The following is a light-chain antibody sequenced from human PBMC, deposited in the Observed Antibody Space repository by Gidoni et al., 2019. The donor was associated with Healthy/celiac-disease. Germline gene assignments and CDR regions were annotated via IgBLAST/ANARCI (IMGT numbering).Light chain of an antibody. CDR2: DVS. J-gene: IGLJ1*01. Sequence: QSALTQPASVSVSPGQSITISCTGTSRDVGGYNYVSWYQQHPGKAPKLMIYDVSNRPSGVSNRFSGSKSGNTASLTISGLQAEDEADYYCSSYTSSSTLPYVFGTGTKVTVL. CDR3: SSYTSSSTLPYV. CDR1: SRDVGGYNY. V-gene: IGLV2-14*01.